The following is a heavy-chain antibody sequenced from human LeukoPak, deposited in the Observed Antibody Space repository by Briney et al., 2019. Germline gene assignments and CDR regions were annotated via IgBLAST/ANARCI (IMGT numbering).Heavy chain of an antibody. V-gene: IGHV4-39*07. Sequence: SETLPLTCTVSGGSISSSSYYWGWIRQPPGKGLEWIGTIYYSGSSYYNSSLKSRVTISVDTSKNQFSLKLTSVTAADTAAYYCARDGYNPIDYWGQGTLVTVSS. CDR1: GGSISSSSYY. CDR3: ARDGYNPIDY. D-gene: IGHD5-24*01. J-gene: IGHJ4*02. CDR2: IYYSGSS.